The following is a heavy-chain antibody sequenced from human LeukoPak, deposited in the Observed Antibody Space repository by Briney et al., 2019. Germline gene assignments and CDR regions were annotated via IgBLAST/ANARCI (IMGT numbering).Heavy chain of an antibody. CDR3: ARIVFRYSGTYYNFDS. J-gene: IGHJ4*02. CDR1: GGSISSYY. Sequence: SETLSLTCTVSGGSISSYYWSWIRQPAGKGLEWIGRIYTSGSTNYNPSLKSRVTISVDTSKNQFSLKLSSVTAADTAVYYCARIVFRYSGTYYNFDSWGQGTLVTVSS. D-gene: IGHD1-26*01. CDR2: IYTSGST. V-gene: IGHV4-4*07.